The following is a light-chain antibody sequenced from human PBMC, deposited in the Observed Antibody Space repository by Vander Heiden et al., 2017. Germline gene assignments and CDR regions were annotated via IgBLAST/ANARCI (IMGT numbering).Light chain of an antibody. CDR2: AAS. Sequence: DIQMNQSQSSLSASVGNRVTITCRASQSISNYLNWYQQQPGKAPKLLIYAASSLQSGVPSRFSGSGSGTDFTLTISSLQPEDFATYYCQQSYSTPRTFGQGTNLEIK. CDR3: QQSYSTPRT. V-gene: IGKV1-39*01. CDR1: QSISNY. J-gene: IGKJ2*01.